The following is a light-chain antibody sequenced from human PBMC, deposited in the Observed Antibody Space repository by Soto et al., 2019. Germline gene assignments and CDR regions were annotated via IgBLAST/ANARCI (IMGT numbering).Light chain of an antibody. V-gene: IGLV2-11*01. CDR1: SSDVGSYNY. Sequence: QSVLTQPRSVSGSPGQSVTISCTGTSSDVGSYNYVSWYQQHPGKAPKLMIYDVSKRPSGVPDRFSGSKSGNTASLTISGLQVEDEADYYCCSYAGSYTLGVFGGGTQLTVL. CDR3: CSYAGSYTLGV. CDR2: DVS. J-gene: IGLJ2*01.